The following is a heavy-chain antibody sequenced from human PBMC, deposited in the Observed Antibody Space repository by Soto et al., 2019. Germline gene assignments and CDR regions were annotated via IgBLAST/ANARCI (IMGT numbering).Heavy chain of an antibody. CDR1: GFTFTRAA. J-gene: IGHJ4*02. CDR2: IVVVSGNT. Sequence: TRKLSCEASGFTFTRAAVQWVRQARGQRLEWIGWIVVVSGNTNYAQKFQERVTITRDMSTSTAYMELSSLRSEDTAVYYCAAIRNSSSSRFDYLGQGTLVNVSS. CDR3: AAIRNSSSSRFDY. D-gene: IGHD6-6*01. V-gene: IGHV1-58*01.